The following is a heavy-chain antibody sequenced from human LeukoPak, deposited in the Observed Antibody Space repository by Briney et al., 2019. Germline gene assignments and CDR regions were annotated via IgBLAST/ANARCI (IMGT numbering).Heavy chain of an antibody. V-gene: IGHV1-18*04. D-gene: IGHD3-10*01. CDR2: ISGYNGDT. J-gene: IGHJ4*02. CDR3: TRGLAELWPHFDY. CDR1: GYTFTSYG. Sequence: GASVKVSCKASGYTFTSYGISWVRQAPGQGLEWMGWISGYNGDTNYAQKFQGRVTMTTDTSTSTAYMELRSLSSEDTAVYYCTRGLAELWPHFDYWGQGTLITVSS.